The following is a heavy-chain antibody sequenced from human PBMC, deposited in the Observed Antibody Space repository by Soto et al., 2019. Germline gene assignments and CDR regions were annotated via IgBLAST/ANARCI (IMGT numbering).Heavy chain of an antibody. Sequence: EVQLVESGGGLVQPGRSLRLSCVASGFTADDYALHWVRQAPGKGLEWVSGISSNSDTIHYADSVKGRFTISRDNAKNSLFPQMNSLRPEATAVYYCAKDTKWGGMTTIHYFASWGQGTLVTVSS. CDR1: GFTADDYA. D-gene: IGHD4-17*01. CDR3: AKDTKWGGMTTIHYFAS. CDR2: ISSNSDTI. V-gene: IGHV3-9*02. J-gene: IGHJ4*02.